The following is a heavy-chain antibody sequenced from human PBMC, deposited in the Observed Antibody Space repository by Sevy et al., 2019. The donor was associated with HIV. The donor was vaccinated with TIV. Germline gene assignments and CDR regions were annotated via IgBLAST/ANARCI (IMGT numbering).Heavy chain of an antibody. V-gene: IGHV3-11*06. J-gene: IGHJ4*02. Sequence: GGSLRLSCTASGFTFSDYYMSWIRQAPGKGLEWVSYISTSSSYTSYLDSVKGQFTISRDNAKNSLYLQMNSLRVEDTAVYYCARVRYNYGQKYFDYWGQGTLVTVSS. CDR2: ISTSSSYT. CDR1: GFTFSDYY. D-gene: IGHD5-18*01. CDR3: ARVRYNYGQKYFDY.